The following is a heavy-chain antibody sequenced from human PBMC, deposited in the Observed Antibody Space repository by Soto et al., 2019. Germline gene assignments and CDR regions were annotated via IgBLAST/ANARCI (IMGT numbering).Heavy chain of an antibody. J-gene: IGHJ6*02. V-gene: IGHV4-34*01. CDR3: ARLGDSSGWTGRRDYYYGMDV. Sequence: PSETLSLTCAVYGGSFSGYYWSWIRQPPGKGLEWIGEINHSGSTNYNPSLKSRVTISVDTSKNQFSLKLSSVTAADTAVYYCARLGDSSGWTGRRDYYYGMDVWGQGTTVTVSS. CDR1: GGSFSGYY. CDR2: INHSGST. D-gene: IGHD6-19*01.